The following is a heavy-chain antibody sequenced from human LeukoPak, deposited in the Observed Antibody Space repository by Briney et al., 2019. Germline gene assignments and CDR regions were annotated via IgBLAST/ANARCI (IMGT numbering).Heavy chain of an antibody. D-gene: IGHD3-10*01. Sequence: PGGSLRLSCAASGFTFSNAWMSWARQAPGKGLEWVGRIKSETDGGTTDSAAPVKGRFTISRDDSKNTLYMQMNSVTTEDTAMYYCTTDQGPSGSYPFWGQGTLVTVSS. J-gene: IGHJ4*02. CDR1: GFTFSNAW. CDR2: IKSETDGGTT. CDR3: TTDQGPSGSYPF. V-gene: IGHV3-15*01.